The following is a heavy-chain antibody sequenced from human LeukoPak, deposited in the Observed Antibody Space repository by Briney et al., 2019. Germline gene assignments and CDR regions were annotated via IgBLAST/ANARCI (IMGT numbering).Heavy chain of an antibody. J-gene: IGHJ4*02. D-gene: IGHD6-6*01. CDR2: ISWNSGSI. CDR3: AKDTYSSSLTGFDY. Sequence: GGSLRLSCAASGLTFDDYAMHWVRQAPGKGLEWVSGISWNSGSIGYADSVKGRFTISRDNAKNSLYLQMNSLRVEDTALYYCAKDTYSSSLTGFDYWGQGTLVTVSS. V-gene: IGHV3-9*01. CDR1: GLTFDDYA.